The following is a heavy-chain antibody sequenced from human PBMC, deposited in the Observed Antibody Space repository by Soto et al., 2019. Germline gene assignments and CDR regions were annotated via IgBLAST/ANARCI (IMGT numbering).Heavy chain of an antibody. V-gene: IGHV4-30-4*01. Sequence: SETLSLTCTVSGGSISSGDYYWSWIRQPPGKGLEWIGDIYYSGSTNYNPSLRSRVTISVDTSKNQFSLKLSSVTAADTAVYYCAAKAPLLAAAGIYPVYYMDVWGKGTTVTVSS. J-gene: IGHJ6*03. CDR2: IYYSGST. CDR3: AAKAPLLAAAGIYPVYYMDV. CDR1: GGSISSGDYY. D-gene: IGHD6-13*01.